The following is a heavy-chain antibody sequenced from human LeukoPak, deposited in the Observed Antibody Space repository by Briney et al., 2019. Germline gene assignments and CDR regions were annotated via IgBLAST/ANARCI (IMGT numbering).Heavy chain of an antibody. CDR2: INPNSGGT. D-gene: IGHD3-22*01. Sequence: ASVKVSCKASGYTFTGYYMHWVRQAPGQGLEWMGWINPNSGGTNYAQKFQGRVTMTRDTSISTAYMELSRLRSDDTAVYYCARVPSHYYDSSGFVFDPWGQGTLVTVSS. J-gene: IGHJ5*02. CDR3: ARVPSHYYDSSGFVFDP. V-gene: IGHV1-2*02. CDR1: GYTFTGYY.